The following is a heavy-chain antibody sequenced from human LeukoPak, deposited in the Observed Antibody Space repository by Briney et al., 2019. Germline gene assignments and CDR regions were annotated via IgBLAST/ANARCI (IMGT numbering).Heavy chain of an antibody. CDR1: GGSFSGYY. V-gene: IGHV4-34*01. J-gene: IGHJ4*02. D-gene: IGHD6-19*01. CDR3: ARGIAVAGAFDY. Sequence: SETLSITCAVYGGSFSGYYWSWIRQPPGKGLEWIGEINHSGSTNYNPSLKSRVTISVDTSKNQFSLKLSSVTAADTAVYYCARGIAVAGAFDYWGQGTLVTVSS. CDR2: INHSGST.